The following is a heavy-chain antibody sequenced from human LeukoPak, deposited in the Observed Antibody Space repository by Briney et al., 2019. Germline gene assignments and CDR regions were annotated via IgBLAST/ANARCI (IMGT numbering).Heavy chain of an antibody. CDR3: ARGIMTTVPTFDY. Sequence: PSETLSLTCTVSGGSINGYYWSWIRQPPGKGLEWIGYVYYSASTNYSPSLKGRVTISVDTSKKQFSLRLSSVTAAETAVYYCARGIMTTVPTFDYWGQGTLVTVSS. V-gene: IGHV4-59*01. J-gene: IGHJ4*02. CDR2: VYYSAST. D-gene: IGHD4-17*01. CDR1: GGSINGYY.